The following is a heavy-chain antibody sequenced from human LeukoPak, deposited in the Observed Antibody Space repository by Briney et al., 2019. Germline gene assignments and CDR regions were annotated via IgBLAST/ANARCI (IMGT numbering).Heavy chain of an antibody. J-gene: IGHJ4*02. CDR3: ARVGGYYDFWSGRPPYFDY. CDR1: GFTFSDYY. V-gene: IGHV3-11*04. D-gene: IGHD3-3*01. CDR2: ISGSGTTI. Sequence: GGSLRLSCAASGFTFSDYYMSWIRQAPGKGLEWVSYISGSGTTIYYADSMQGRFTISRDNAKNSLSLEIHSLGAEDTALYFCARVGGYYDFWSGRPPYFDYWGQGALVTVSS.